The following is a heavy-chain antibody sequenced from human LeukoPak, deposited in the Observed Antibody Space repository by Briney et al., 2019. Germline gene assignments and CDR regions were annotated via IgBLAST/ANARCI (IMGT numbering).Heavy chain of an antibody. J-gene: IGHJ4*02. Sequence: PGGSLRLSCAASGLNFRSYGMHWVRQAPGKGLEWVAVIWNDGTNKYYADSVKGRFTISRDNSKNTLYLQMNSLRAEDTAVYYCATDGSSAYFDYWGQGTLVTVSS. V-gene: IGHV3-33*01. CDR2: IWNDGTNK. D-gene: IGHD3-22*01. CDR3: ATDGSSAYFDY. CDR1: GLNFRSYG.